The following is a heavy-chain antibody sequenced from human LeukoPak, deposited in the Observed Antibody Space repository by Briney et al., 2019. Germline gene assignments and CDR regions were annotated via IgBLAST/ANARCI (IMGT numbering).Heavy chain of an antibody. CDR3: ARGPPTAQYFQH. Sequence: ASVKVSCNASGYTFTTYDINWVRQATGQGLQWMGWINPNSGNTGYAQKFQGRITITRNTSISTVYMELSSLRSEDTAVYYCARGPPTAQYFQHWGQGTLVTVSS. V-gene: IGHV1-8*03. J-gene: IGHJ1*01. CDR2: INPNSGNT. D-gene: IGHD1-1*01. CDR1: GYTFTTYD.